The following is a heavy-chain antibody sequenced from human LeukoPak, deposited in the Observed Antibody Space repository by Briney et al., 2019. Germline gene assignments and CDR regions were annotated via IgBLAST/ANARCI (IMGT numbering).Heavy chain of an antibody. V-gene: IGHV3-48*03. Sequence: GGSLRLSCAVSGFPFSSHDMSWVRQAPGEGLERVSYIGLSSTTIYYADSVKGRFTISRDNAKNSVYLQMNSLRVEDTAIYYCARGYGSGIFYSWGQGALVTVSS. J-gene: IGHJ5*01. CDR3: ARGYGSGIFYS. CDR1: GFPFSSHD. CDR2: IGLSSTTI. D-gene: IGHD3-10*01.